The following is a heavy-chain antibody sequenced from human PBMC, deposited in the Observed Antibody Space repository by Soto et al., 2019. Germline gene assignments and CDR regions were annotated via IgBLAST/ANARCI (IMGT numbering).Heavy chain of an antibody. CDR2: IIPIFGTA. D-gene: IGHD3-3*01. CDR3: AGPRSDFWSGYYTYYYYGMDV. CDR1: GGTFSSYA. J-gene: IGHJ6*02. V-gene: IGHV1-69*06. Sequence: QVQLVQSGAEVKKPGSSVKVSCKASGGTFSSYAISWVRQAPGQGLEWMGGIIPIFGTANYAQKFQGRVTITADKYTSTAYMELSSLRSEDTAVYYCAGPRSDFWSGYYTYYYYGMDVWGQGTTVTVSS.